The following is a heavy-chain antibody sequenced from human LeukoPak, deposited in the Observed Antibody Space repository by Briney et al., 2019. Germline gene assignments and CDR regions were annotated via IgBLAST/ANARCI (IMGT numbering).Heavy chain of an antibody. J-gene: IGHJ6*02. Sequence: PGGSLRLSCAASGFTFSDYYMSWVRQAPGKGLEWVSVIYSGGSTYYADSVKGRFTISRDNSKNTLYLQMNSLRAEDTAVYYCATNGYSSSWYYYYGMDVWGQGTTVTVSS. V-gene: IGHV3-66*01. CDR1: GFTFSDYY. D-gene: IGHD6-13*01. CDR2: IYSGGST. CDR3: ATNGYSSSWYYYYGMDV.